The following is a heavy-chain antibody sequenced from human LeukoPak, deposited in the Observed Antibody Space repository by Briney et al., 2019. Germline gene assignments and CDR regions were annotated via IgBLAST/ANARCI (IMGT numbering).Heavy chain of an antibody. CDR2: INHSGST. CDR1: GGSISSYY. CDR3: ASSNSLLQYPGPGQAIDY. V-gene: IGHV4-34*01. J-gene: IGHJ4*02. D-gene: IGHD4-11*01. Sequence: SETLSLTCTVSGGSISSYYWSWIRQPPGKGLEWIGEINHSGSTNYNPSLKSRVTISVDTSKNQFSLKLSSVTAADTAVYYCASSNSLLQYPGPGQAIDYWGQGTLVTVSS.